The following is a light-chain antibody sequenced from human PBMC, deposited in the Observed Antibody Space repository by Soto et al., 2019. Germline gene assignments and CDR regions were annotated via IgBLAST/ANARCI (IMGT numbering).Light chain of an antibody. Sequence: EDVWTQTPDTPSLSAGERATLSCRASQRFSSRYLAWCQQTPGRAPRLLIYGASSRATGIPDRLSGCASGTDFTLTITRLEPEYCAVYYCHHYDDSPPFTFGPGTKVDIK. V-gene: IGKV3-20*01. CDR2: GAS. J-gene: IGKJ3*01. CDR3: HHYDDSPPFT. CDR1: QRFSSRY.